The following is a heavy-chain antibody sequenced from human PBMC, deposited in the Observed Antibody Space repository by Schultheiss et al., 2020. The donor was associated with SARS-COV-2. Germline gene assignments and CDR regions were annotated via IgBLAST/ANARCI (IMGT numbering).Heavy chain of an antibody. CDR2: ISYDGSNK. V-gene: IGHV3-30*18. J-gene: IGHJ3*02. CDR1: GFTFSSYG. Sequence: GGSLRLSCAASGFTFSSYGMHWVRQAPGKGLEWVAVISYDGSNKYYADSVKGRFTISRDNSKNTLYLQMNSLRAEDTAVYYCAKPYLSGYYYASAFDIWGQGTMVTVSS. CDR3: AKPYLSGYYYASAFDI. D-gene: IGHD3-22*01.